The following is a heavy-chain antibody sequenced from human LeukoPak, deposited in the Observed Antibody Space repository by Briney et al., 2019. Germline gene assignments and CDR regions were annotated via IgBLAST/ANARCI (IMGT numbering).Heavy chain of an antibody. Sequence: PGGSLRLSCAAYGFTFSGSAIHWVRQASGKGLEWLGRIRSKANSYATAYGASVEGRFTISRDDSKNTAYLQMNSLITEDTAVYFCTALGIAAAGMDYWGQGTLVTVSS. CDR3: TALGIAAAGMDY. V-gene: IGHV3-73*01. CDR2: IRSKANSYAT. J-gene: IGHJ4*02. D-gene: IGHD6-13*01. CDR1: GFTFSGSA.